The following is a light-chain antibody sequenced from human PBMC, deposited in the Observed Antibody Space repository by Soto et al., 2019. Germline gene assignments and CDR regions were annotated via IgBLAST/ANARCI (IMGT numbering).Light chain of an antibody. CDR2: CAS. Sequence: DIVMTQSPDSLAVSLGERATINCKSSQSLLYSSNNKKYLAWLQQKPGQPPNLLIYCASIRESGVPDRFSVSGSGKDFTLSISSLQAEDVAVYYCQQYDDTPFTFGPVTKVDIK. J-gene: IGKJ3*01. CDR3: QQYDDTPFT. CDR1: QSLLYSSNNKKY. V-gene: IGKV4-1*01.